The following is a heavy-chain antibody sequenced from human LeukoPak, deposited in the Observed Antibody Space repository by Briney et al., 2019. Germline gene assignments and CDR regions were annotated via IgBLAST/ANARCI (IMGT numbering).Heavy chain of an antibody. D-gene: IGHD4-17*01. CDR1: GFTFSSYD. V-gene: IGHV3-13*05. J-gene: IGHJ4*02. CDR3: ARAGDNGDYSFDY. CDR2: IGTAGDP. Sequence: GGSLRLSCAASGFTFSSYDMHWVRHATGKGLEWVSAIGTAGDPYYPGSVKGRFTISRENAKNSLYLQMNSLRAGDTAVYYCARAGDNGDYSFDYWGQGTLVTASS.